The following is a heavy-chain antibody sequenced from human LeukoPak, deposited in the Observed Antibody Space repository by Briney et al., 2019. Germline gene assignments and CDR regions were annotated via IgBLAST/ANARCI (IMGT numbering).Heavy chain of an antibody. D-gene: IGHD3-10*01. Sequence: GGPLRLSCAASGFIFSNYGMHWVRQAPGKGLEWVAVISYDGSKKYYVDSVRGRFTISRDDSKNTVYLQMNSLRAEDTAVYYCAKEWDYYYGSGSYYPDYWGQGTLVTVSS. CDR1: GFIFSNYG. CDR3: AKEWDYYYGSGSYYPDY. V-gene: IGHV3-30*18. J-gene: IGHJ4*02. CDR2: ISYDGSKK.